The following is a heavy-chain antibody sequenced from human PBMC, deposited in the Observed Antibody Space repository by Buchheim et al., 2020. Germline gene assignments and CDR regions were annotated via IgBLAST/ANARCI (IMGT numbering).Heavy chain of an antibody. D-gene: IGHD4-11*01. CDR3: ARDDYSNYGFYYYYYMDV. CDR2: ISSSSSYI. Sequence: EVQLVESGGGLVKPGGSLRLSCAASGFTFSSYSMNWVRQAPGKGLEWVSSISSSSSYIYYADSAKGRFTISRDNAKNSLYLQMNSLRAEDTAVYYCARDDYSNYGFYYYYYMDVWGKGTT. V-gene: IGHV3-21*01. CDR1: GFTFSSYS. J-gene: IGHJ6*03.